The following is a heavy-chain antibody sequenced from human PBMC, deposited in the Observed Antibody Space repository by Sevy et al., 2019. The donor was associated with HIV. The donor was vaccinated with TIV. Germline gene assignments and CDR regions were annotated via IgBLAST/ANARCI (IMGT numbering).Heavy chain of an antibody. CDR2: IYDSGST. J-gene: IGHJ5*02. V-gene: IGHV4-39*01. D-gene: IGHD2-15*01. Sequence: LETLSLTCTVSGGSISSSSYYWGWIRQPPEKGLEWIGRIYDSGSTYYNPSLKSRVTISVDTSKNQFSLKLSSVTAAYTGVYYCARHCSGGICYSRGCWFDPWGQGTLVTVSS. CDR3: ARHCSGGICYSRGCWFDP. CDR1: GGSISSSSYY.